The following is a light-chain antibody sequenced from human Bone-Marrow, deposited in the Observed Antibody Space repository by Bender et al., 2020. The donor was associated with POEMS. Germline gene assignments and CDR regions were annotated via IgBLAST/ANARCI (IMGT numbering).Light chain of an antibody. V-gene: IGLV3-10*01. Sequence: SYELTQPPSVSVSPGQTARITCSGDALPQKYAYWYQQKSGQAPVLVIYEDDRRPSGIPERFSGSSSGTMATLTISGAQVEDEADYYCSSYAGSNNLVFGGGTKLTVL. J-gene: IGLJ2*01. CDR2: EDD. CDR3: SSYAGSNNLV. CDR1: ALPQKY.